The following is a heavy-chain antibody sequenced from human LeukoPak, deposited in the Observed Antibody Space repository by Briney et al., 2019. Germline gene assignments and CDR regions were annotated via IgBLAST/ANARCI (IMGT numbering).Heavy chain of an antibody. Sequence: TSETLSLTCAVYGGSFSGYYWSWIRQPPGKGLEWIGEINHSGSTNYNPSLKSRVTISVDTSKNQFSLKLSSVTAADTAVYYCARVYGYSSSWGPTPGWFDPWGQGTLVTVSS. V-gene: IGHV4-34*01. J-gene: IGHJ5*02. CDR2: INHSGST. CDR3: ARVYGYSSSWGPTPGWFDP. CDR1: GGSFSGYY. D-gene: IGHD6-13*01.